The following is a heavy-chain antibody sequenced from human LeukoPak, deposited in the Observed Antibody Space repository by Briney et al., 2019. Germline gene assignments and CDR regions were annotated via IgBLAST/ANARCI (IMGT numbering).Heavy chain of an antibody. J-gene: IGHJ4*02. Sequence: GGSLRLSCAASGFTFSSYWMSWVRQAPGKGLEWVANIKQDGSEKYYVDSVKGRFTISRDNAKNSLYLQMNSLRAEDTAVYYCAREGPRWSSSWFDYWGQGTLATVSS. D-gene: IGHD6-13*01. CDR2: IKQDGSEK. CDR1: GFTFSSYW. CDR3: AREGPRWSSSWFDY. V-gene: IGHV3-7*01.